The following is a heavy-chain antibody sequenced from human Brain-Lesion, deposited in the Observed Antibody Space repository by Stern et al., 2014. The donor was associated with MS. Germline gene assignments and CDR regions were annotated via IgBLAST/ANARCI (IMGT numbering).Heavy chain of an antibody. J-gene: IGHJ5*02. V-gene: IGHV4-39*01. Sequence: VQLVQSGPGLVKPSETLSLTCTVAGGSVSSTSYAWAWIRQPPGKGLEWIGTIYYSGNTYYSPSLKSRLTIFLDTAKNKFSLQLRSVTAADTAVYYCAGEEDIRYCSGGSCTGNWFDPWGQGTLVTVSS. CDR1: GGSVSSTSYA. D-gene: IGHD2-15*01. CDR2: IYYSGNT. CDR3: AGEEDIRYCSGGSCTGNWFDP.